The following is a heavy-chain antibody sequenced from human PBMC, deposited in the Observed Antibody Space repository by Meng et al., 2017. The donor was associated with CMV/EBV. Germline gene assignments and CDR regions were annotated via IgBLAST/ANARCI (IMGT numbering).Heavy chain of an antibody. V-gene: IGHV3-30*02. CDR2: IRYDGSNK. Sequence: GESLNISCAASGFTFSSYGMHWVRQAPGKGLEWVAFIRYDGSNKYYADSVKGRFTISRDNSKNTLYLQMNSLRAEDTAVYYCAKDKQYYDSSGWIDYWGQGTLVTVSS. J-gene: IGHJ4*02. CDR3: AKDKQYYDSSGWIDY. D-gene: IGHD3-22*01. CDR1: GFTFSSYG.